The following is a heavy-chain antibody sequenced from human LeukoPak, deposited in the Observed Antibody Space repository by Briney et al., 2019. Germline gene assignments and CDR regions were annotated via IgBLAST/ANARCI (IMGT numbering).Heavy chain of an antibody. CDR3: ARGDFGSGSYRVDY. D-gene: IGHD3-10*01. J-gene: IGHJ4*02. V-gene: IGHV3-48*03. Sequence: GGSLRLSCVVSGFTFDDHSMHWVRQAPGKGLEWVSYISSSGSTIYYADSLKGRFTISRDNAKNSLYLQMNSLGAEDTAVYYCARGDFGSGSYRVDYWGQGTLVTVSS. CDR1: GFTFDDHS. CDR2: ISSSGSTI.